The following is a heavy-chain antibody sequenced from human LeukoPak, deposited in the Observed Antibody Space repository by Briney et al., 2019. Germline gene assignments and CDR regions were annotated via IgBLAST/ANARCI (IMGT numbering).Heavy chain of an antibody. J-gene: IGHJ4*02. CDR1: GFTFIYYG. Sequence: QPGGSLRLSCAASGFTFIYYGMSWVRQAPGKGLEWVSGISNSGDDTHYADSVKGRFTISRDNSKSTLYLQMNSLRAEDTAIYYCAKGPLHYIHGTHYFDYWGQGTLVTVSS. CDR3: AKGPLHYIHGTHYFDY. D-gene: IGHD1-14*01. V-gene: IGHV3-23*01. CDR2: ISNSGDDT.